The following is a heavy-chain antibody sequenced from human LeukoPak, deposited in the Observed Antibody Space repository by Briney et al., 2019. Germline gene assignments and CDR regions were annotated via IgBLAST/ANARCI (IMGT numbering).Heavy chain of an antibody. CDR3: ARDRYSSSWYGIDY. Sequence: PSETLSLTCTVSGGSISSYYWSWIRQPPGKGLEWIGYIYYSGSTNYSPSLKSRVTISVDTSKNQFSLKLSSVTAADTAVYYCARDRYSSSWYGIDYWGQGTLVTVSS. V-gene: IGHV4-59*01. CDR1: GGSISSYY. J-gene: IGHJ4*02. CDR2: IYYSGST. D-gene: IGHD6-13*01.